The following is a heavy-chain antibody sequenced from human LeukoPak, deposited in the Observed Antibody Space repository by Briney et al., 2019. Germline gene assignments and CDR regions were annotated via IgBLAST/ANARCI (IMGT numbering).Heavy chain of an antibody. CDR3: ARDLDRGPYGGNSYRDY. CDR1: GYTFTSYA. D-gene: IGHD4-23*01. J-gene: IGHJ4*02. Sequence: GASVKVSCKASGYTFTSYAMNWVRQAPGQGLEWMGWINTNTENPTYAQGFTGRFVFSLDTSVSTAYLQISSLKAEDTAVYYCARDLDRGPYGGNSYRDYWGQGTLVTVSS. V-gene: IGHV7-4-1*02. CDR2: INTNTENP.